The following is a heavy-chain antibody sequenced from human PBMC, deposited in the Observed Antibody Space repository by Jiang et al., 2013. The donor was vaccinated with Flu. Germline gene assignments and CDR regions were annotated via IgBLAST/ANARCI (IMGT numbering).Heavy chain of an antibody. CDR1: FTGYY. CDR3: ARDPFGVLWWWPAFDY. CDR2: INPNNGGT. J-gene: IGHJ4*02. D-gene: IGHD2-21*01. V-gene: IGHV1-2*06. Sequence: FTGYYMHWVRQAPGQGLEWMGRINPNNGGTNYAQKLQGRVTMTTDTSTSTAYMELRSLRSDDTAVYYCARDPFGVLWWWPAFDYWGQGTLVTVSS.